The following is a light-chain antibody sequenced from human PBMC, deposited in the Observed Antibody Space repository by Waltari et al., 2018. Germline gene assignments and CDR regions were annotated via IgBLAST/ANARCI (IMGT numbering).Light chain of an antibody. J-gene: IGKJ1*01. CDR2: HAP. Sequence: EIALMQHPGTLSLTSGERATRSCRTSQSISKYLAWYQQKPGQAPRLLIYHAPSRATGIPDRFGGSGSGTDFSLTISGLEPEDFAVYYCQHYESLPVTFGQGTKVEIK. V-gene: IGKV3-20*01. CDR1: QSISKY. CDR3: QHYESLPVT.